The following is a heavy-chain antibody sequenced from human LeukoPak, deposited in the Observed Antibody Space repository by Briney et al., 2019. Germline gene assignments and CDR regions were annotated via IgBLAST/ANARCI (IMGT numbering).Heavy chain of an antibody. CDR3: AKTGNPATGDY. CDR2: ISAYNGHT. CDR1: GYTFTRYG. V-gene: IGHV1-18*01. Sequence: ASVKVSCKASGYTFTRYGISWVRQAPGQRLEWMGWISAYNGHTNYTQKLQGRVTMTTDTSTSTAYMELRSLRSDDTAVYYCAKTGNPATGDYWGQGTLVSVSS. J-gene: IGHJ4*02. D-gene: IGHD1-1*01.